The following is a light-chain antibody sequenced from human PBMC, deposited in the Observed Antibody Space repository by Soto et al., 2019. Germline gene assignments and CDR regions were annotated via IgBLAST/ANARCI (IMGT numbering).Light chain of an antibody. V-gene: IGKV3-15*01. CDR1: QSVNSN. J-gene: IGKJ1*01. Sequence: EIVMTQSPATLSVSPGERATLSCRASQSVNSNLAWYQQKPGQAPRLLIYGASTRATGVPARFSGSGSGTEFTLTVSRLQSEDFAVYFCQQYNNRPTFGQGTKVEIK. CDR2: GAS. CDR3: QQYNNRPT.